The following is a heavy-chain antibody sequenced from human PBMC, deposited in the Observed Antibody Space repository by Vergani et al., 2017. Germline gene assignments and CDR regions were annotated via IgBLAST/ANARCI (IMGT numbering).Heavy chain of an antibody. J-gene: IGHJ6*02. Sequence: EVQLLESGGGLAQPGGSLRLSCAASGFTFRNYAMTWVRQAPGKGLEWVSIISDNGGTTYYADSVKGRFTISRDNSKDTLYLQMNSLRAEDTAVYYCASRDITIFGVVIIRGYYYYGMDVWGQGTTVTVSS. D-gene: IGHD3-3*01. V-gene: IGHV3-23*01. CDR2: ISDNGGTT. CDR1: GFTFRNYA. CDR3: ASRDITIFGVVIIRGYYYYGMDV.